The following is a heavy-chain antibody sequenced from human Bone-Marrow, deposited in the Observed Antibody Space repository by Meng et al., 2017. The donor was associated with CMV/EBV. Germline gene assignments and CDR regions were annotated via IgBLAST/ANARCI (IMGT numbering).Heavy chain of an antibody. J-gene: IGHJ6*02. Sequence: GESLKISCTASGFTFGTYWMSWVRQAPGKGLEWVANIKQGGSQKYYADSAKGRFTISRDNAKNSLYLQMNSLRVEDTAVYYCARIGVGTASFYYYGMDVWGQGTTVPVSS. V-gene: IGHV3-7*01. CDR1: GFTFGTYW. CDR3: ARIGVGTASFYYYGMDV. CDR2: IKQGGSQK. D-gene: IGHD3-3*01.